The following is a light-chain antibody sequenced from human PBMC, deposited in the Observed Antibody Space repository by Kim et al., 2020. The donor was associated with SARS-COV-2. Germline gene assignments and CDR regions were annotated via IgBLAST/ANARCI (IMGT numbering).Light chain of an antibody. CDR1: HDIRGQ. Sequence: ASRGERVTITCQARHDIRGQLNWDDQKTRKATQPRIFDAANLEARVPSRITGRGSGIDFSFTITCPQRGVLATYYSQQYEDLPLTFGGGTKVDIK. J-gene: IGKJ4*01. CDR3: QQYEDLPLT. V-gene: IGKV1-33*01. CDR2: DAA.